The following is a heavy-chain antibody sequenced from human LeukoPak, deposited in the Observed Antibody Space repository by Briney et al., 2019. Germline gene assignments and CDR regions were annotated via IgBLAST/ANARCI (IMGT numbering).Heavy chain of an antibody. D-gene: IGHD6-19*01. J-gene: IGHJ3*02. CDR1: GYTFTSYG. V-gene: IGHV1-18*01. Sequence: EASVKVSCKASGYTFTSYGISWVRQAPGQGLEWMGWISAYNGNTNYAQKLQGRVTITTDTSTSTAYMELRSLRSDDTAVYYCARAGWYELPRYAFDIWGQGTMVTVSS. CDR2: ISAYNGNT. CDR3: ARAGWYELPRYAFDI.